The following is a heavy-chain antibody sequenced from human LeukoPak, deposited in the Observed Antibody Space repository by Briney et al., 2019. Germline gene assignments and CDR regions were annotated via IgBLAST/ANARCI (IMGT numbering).Heavy chain of an antibody. CDR3: ARGPNIAVAEYYFDY. CDR2: INHSGST. CDR1: GGSFSGYY. Sequence: SETLSLTCAVYGGSFSGYYWSWIRQPPGKGLEWIGEINHSGSTNYNPSRKSRVTISVDTSKNQFSLKLSSVTAADTAVYYCARGPNIAVAEYYFDYWGQGTLVTVSS. V-gene: IGHV4-34*01. J-gene: IGHJ4*02. D-gene: IGHD6-19*01.